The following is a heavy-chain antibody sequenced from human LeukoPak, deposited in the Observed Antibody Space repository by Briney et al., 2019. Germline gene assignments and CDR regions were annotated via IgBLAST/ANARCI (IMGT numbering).Heavy chain of an antibody. CDR1: GGSISSGGYY. J-gene: IGHJ6*02. CDR3: AREGGSPVGLGMDV. CDR2: IYYSGST. D-gene: IGHD1-26*01. V-gene: IGHV4-31*03. Sequence: PSQTLSLTCTVSGGSISSGGYYWSWIRQHPGKGLEWIGYIYYSGSTYYNPSLKSRVIISVDTSKNQFSLKLSSVTAADTAVYYCAREGGSPVGLGMDVWGQGTTVTVSS.